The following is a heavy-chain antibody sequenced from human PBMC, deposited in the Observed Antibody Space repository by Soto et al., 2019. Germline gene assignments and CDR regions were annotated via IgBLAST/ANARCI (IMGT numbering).Heavy chain of an antibody. CDR1: GFTFNNYW. Sequence: EVQLVESGGGLVQPGGSLRLSCAASGFTFNNYWMHWVRQAPGKGLVWVSRINGDGSSTNYADSVKGRFTISRDNAKNTVYLQVNSLRAEDTAMYYCTRVWRVVQPHMAVWGQGTTVTVSS. V-gene: IGHV3-74*01. CDR3: TRVWRVVQPHMAV. J-gene: IGHJ6*02. D-gene: IGHD1-20*01. CDR2: INGDGSST.